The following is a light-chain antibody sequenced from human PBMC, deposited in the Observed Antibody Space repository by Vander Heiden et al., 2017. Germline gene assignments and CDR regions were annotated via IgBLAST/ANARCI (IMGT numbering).Light chain of an antibody. CDR2: ATN. V-gene: IGLV1-44*01. CDR3: AVWDDSLNGWV. J-gene: IGLJ3*02. Sequence: HSVLIQPPSASVTPGGRVTLSCSGGGSTIAHNIVNSYQQLPGTAPKLLIYATNQRPSGVPARFSGSKAGTSASLAIRGLQSADEADYYCAVWDDSLNGWVFGGGTKLTVL. CDR1: GSTIAHNI.